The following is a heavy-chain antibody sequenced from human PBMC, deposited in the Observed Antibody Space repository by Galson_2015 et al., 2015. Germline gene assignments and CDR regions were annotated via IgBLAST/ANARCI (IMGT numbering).Heavy chain of an antibody. CDR2: ISGSGGTT. J-gene: IGHJ4*02. CDR1: GFTFSSYA. Sequence: SLRLSCAASGFTFSSYAMGWVRQAPGKGLEWVSGISGSGGTTYYADSVKGRFTISRDNSKNTLYLQMNSLRGEDTAVYYCAKERSWEYYYGSGDFGVIIIDYFHYWGQGTLVTVSS. V-gene: IGHV3-23*01. D-gene: IGHD3-10*01. CDR3: AKERSWEYYYGSGDFGVIIIDYFHY.